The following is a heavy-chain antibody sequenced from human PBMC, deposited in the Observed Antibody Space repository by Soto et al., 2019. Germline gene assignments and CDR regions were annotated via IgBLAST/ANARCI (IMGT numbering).Heavy chain of an antibody. CDR3: VRSKGGYSYGTPFDY. CDR2: ISWNSGNI. Sequence: EVQLEESGGALVQPGRSLRLSCAASRFTFDDYAMHWVRQVLGKSLEWVSSISWNSGNIGYADSVKGRFTTSRDNAKNSLYLQMNSLRPEDTALYYCVRSKGGYSYGTPFDYWGQGTLVTVSS. D-gene: IGHD5-18*01. V-gene: IGHV3-9*01. J-gene: IGHJ4*02. CDR1: RFTFDDYA.